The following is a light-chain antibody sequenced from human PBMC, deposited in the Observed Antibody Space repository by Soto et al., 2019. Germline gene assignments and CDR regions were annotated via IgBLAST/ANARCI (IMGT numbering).Light chain of an antibody. CDR1: SSDVAAYNY. J-gene: IGLJ1*01. V-gene: IGLV2-14*01. Sequence: QSALTQPASVYGSPGQSITISCTGTSSDVAAYNYVSWYQQHPGTAPKLMIYDVSNRPSGVSDRFSGSKSGNTASLTISGLQGEDEADYYCSSYTSSSTYVFGTGTKLTVL. CDR2: DVS. CDR3: SSYTSSSTYV.